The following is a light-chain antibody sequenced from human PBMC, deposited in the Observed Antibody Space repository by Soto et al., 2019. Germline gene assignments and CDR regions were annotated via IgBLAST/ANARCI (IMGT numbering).Light chain of an antibody. CDR1: SSDVGGYNY. Sequence: QSALTQPASVSGSPGQSITISCTGTSSDVGGYNYVSWYQQHPGKAPKLMIYDVSNRPSGVSNRFSGSKSGNTASLPISGLQAEDESDYYCSSYTGSSTALVFGGGTQLTVL. CDR3: SSYTGSSTALV. J-gene: IGLJ2*01. V-gene: IGLV2-14*01. CDR2: DVS.